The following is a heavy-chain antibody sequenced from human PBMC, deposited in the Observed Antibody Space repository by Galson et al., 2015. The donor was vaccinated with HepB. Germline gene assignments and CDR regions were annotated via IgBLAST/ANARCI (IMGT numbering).Heavy chain of an antibody. J-gene: IGHJ2*01. D-gene: IGHD4-23*01. CDR1: RFSFSTYW. CDR2: ISTDGSTT. V-gene: IGHV3-74*01. CDR3: ARGGNNGGNSDWYFDV. Sequence: SLRLSCAASRFSFSTYWMHWVRQPPGKGLVWVSRISTDGSTTTSADSVKGRFIISRDNAKTTLYLQMNSLRVEDTAVYYCARGGNNGGNSDWYFDVWGRGTLVTVSS.